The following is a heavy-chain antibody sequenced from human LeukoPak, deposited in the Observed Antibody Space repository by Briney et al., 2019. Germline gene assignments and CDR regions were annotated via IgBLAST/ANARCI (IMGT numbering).Heavy chain of an antibody. D-gene: IGHD2/OR15-2a*01. Sequence: GGSLRLSCAASGFTVSSTYMSWVRQAPGKGLEWVSLIYRDGTTYHADSVKGRFTISRDSPKNALYLQMNSLRAEDTAVYYCARDYFDGTSFYSYFDLWGRGTLVTVSS. CDR3: ARDYFDGTSFYSYFDL. CDR1: GFTVSSTY. J-gene: IGHJ2*01. V-gene: IGHV3-66*01. CDR2: IYRDGTT.